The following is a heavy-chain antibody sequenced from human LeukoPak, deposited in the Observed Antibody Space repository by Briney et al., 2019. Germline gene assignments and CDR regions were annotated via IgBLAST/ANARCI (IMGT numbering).Heavy chain of an antibody. J-gene: IGHJ4*02. CDR2: IYYSGST. Sequence: SSETLSLTCTVSGDSISSYYWGWIRQPPGKGLEWIGSIYYSGSTYYNPSLKSRVTISVDTSKNQFSLKLSSVTAADTAVYYCARVGTEWELRGRVDYWGQGTLVTVSS. V-gene: IGHV4-39*07. CDR1: GDSISSYY. CDR3: ARVGTEWELRGRVDY. D-gene: IGHD1-26*01.